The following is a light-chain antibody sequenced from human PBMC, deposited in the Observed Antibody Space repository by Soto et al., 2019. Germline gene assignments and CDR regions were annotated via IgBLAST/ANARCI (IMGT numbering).Light chain of an antibody. CDR1: QSIRSW. Sequence: DIQITQSPSALSAYVGYRVNITFRSSQSIRSWLAWYQQKPGKAPKFLIYDASSLESGVPSRFSGSGSGTEFTLTISSLQPDDFATYYCKQYNSYPWTFGKGTKVDIK. CDR3: KQYNSYPWT. CDR2: DAS. V-gene: IGKV1-5*01. J-gene: IGKJ1*01.